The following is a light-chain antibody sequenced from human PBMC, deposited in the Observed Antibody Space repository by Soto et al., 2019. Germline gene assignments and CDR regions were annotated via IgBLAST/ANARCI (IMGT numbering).Light chain of an antibody. CDR3: AAWDDSLHDHV. V-gene: IGLV1-44*01. CDR2: SHN. Sequence: QSVLTQPPSASGTPGQRVTISCSGSSSNIGTNTVNWYQQLPGTAPQLLIYSHNQRPSGVPDRFSGSQSGTSASLAISGLQSEDEADYYCAAWDDSLHDHVFGPGTKLTVL. CDR1: SSNIGTNT. J-gene: IGLJ1*01.